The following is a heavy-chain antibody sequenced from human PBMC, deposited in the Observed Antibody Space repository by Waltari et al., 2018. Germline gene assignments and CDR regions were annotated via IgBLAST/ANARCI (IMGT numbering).Heavy chain of an antibody. D-gene: IGHD2-2*01. Sequence: QVQLQESGPGRVTPSETLSLPCTVSGGSISRHYWSWIRQPPGKGLEWIGYIYYSGSTNYNPSLKSRVTISVDTSKNQFSLKLSSVTAADTAVYYCARAVGVVPAARAFDIWGQGTMVTVSS. CDR3: ARAVGVVPAARAFDI. CDR1: GGSISRHY. J-gene: IGHJ3*02. CDR2: IYYSGST. V-gene: IGHV4-59*11.